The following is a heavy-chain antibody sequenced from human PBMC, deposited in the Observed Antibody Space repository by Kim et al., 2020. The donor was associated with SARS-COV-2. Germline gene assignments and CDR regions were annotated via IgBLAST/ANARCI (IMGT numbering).Heavy chain of an antibody. J-gene: IGHJ4*02. Sequence: ADSVKDRFTISRDNSKNSLYLQMNSLRTEDTALYYCAKGDYYGSGSYFDYWGQGTLVTVSS. CDR3: AKGDYYGSGSYFDY. D-gene: IGHD3-10*01. V-gene: IGHV3-43*01.